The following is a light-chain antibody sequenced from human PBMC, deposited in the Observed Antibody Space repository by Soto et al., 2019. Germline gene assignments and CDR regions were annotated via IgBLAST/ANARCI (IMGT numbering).Light chain of an antibody. CDR2: AAS. J-gene: IGKJ5*01. V-gene: IGKV1-39*01. Sequence: DIQMTQSPSSVSAAVGDRVTITCRGSQSISSYLNWYQQKPGKAPKLLIYAASTLQSGVPSRFSGSGSGTDFTLTISCLQSEDFATYYCQQYYSYPPITFGQGTRLEI. CDR1: QSISSY. CDR3: QQYYSYPPIT.